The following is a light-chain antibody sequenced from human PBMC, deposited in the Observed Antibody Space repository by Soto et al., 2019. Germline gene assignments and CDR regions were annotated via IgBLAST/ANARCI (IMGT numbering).Light chain of an antibody. CDR2: YDD. Sequence: QSVLTQPPSVSAAPRQRVTISCSGSSSNIGNNAVNWYQQLPGKAPKLLIYYDDLLPSGVSDRFSGSKSGTSASLAISGLQSEDEADYYCAAWDDSLNAVGFGGGTKLTVL. CDR3: AAWDDSLNAVG. J-gene: IGLJ3*02. CDR1: SSNIGNNA. V-gene: IGLV1-36*01.